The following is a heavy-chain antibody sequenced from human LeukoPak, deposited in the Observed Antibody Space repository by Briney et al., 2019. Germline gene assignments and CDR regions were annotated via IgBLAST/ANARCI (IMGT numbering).Heavy chain of an antibody. Sequence: PGGSLRLSCAASGFTFNNYAMSWVRQAPGKGLEWVSTICDSIEYADSVKGRFTISRDNSKKTVYLQMNSLTAEDAAVHYCAKVTGGDMITYGGVDYWGQGTLVTVSS. D-gene: IGHD3-16*01. CDR3: AKVTGGDMITYGGVDY. CDR2: ICDSI. CDR1: GFTFNNYA. V-gene: IGHV3-23*01. J-gene: IGHJ4*02.